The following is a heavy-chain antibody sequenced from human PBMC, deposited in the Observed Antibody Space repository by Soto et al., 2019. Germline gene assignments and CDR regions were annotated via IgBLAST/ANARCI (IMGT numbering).Heavy chain of an antibody. CDR3: AKVRGHYYYGMDV. CDR1: GFTFNDYD. J-gene: IGHJ6*02. Sequence: EVHLMESGGGLVQPGGSLRLSCAASGFTFNDYDMNWVRQAPGKGLEWVSSISGSGYATYYAGSLKGRFTISRDISKNTLYLQMNSLRAEDTAVYYCAKVRGHYYYGMDVWGQGTTVTVSS. CDR2: ISGSGYAT. V-gene: IGHV3-23*01.